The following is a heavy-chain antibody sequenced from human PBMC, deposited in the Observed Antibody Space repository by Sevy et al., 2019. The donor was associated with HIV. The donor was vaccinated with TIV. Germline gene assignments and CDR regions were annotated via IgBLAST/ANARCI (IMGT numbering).Heavy chain of an antibody. Sequence: GGSLRLSCAASGFTFNNYAMSWVRQPPGKGLEWVSGLIENGVDTYYSDSVRGRFTISRDNSTNTLYLQMNSMRAEDTAIYYCVKDYMFAADWAPDSWGQGTLVTVSS. V-gene: IGHV3-23*01. CDR2: LIENGVDT. CDR3: VKDYMFAADWAPDS. CDR1: GFTFNNYA. J-gene: IGHJ4*02. D-gene: IGHD3-10*02.